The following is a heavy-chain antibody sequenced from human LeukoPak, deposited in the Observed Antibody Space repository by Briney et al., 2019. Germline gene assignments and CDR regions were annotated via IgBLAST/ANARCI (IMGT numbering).Heavy chain of an antibody. J-gene: IGHJ6*03. D-gene: IGHD3-10*01. CDR2: IKPSSGGT. CDR3: ARDLMVRGPMDV. CDR1: GYTFTGYY. Sequence: ASVKVSCKASGYTFTGYYIHWVRQAPGQGLEWMGWIKPSSGGTNYAQNLQGRVTMTRDTSINTAYMELSRLRSDDTAVYYCARDLMVRGPMDVWGKGTTVTVSS. V-gene: IGHV1-2*02.